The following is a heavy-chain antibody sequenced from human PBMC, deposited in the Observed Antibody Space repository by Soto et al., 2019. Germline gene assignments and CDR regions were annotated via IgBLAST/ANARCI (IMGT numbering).Heavy chain of an antibody. Sequence: QVQLVQSGAEVKKPGASVKVSCKASGYTFTSYDINWVRQATGQGLEWMAWMNPNSGNAGFAQKLQGRVTMTRNTSISTAYMELSSLRSEDTAVYYCARGLHDGSVSYLRSWFDPWGQGTLVTVSS. CDR2: MNPNSGNA. V-gene: IGHV1-8*01. CDR3: ARGLHDGSVSYLRSWFDP. J-gene: IGHJ5*02. D-gene: IGHD3-10*01. CDR1: GYTFTSYD.